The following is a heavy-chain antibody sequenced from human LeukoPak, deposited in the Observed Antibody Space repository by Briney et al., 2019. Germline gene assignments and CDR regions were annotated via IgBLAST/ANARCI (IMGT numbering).Heavy chain of an antibody. CDR1: GYSISSGYY. J-gene: IGHJ6*03. D-gene: IGHD3-10*01. CDR2: IYHSGST. CDR3: ARNYGSGRYGYYYYYMDV. Sequence: SETLSLTCAVSGYSISSGYYWGWIRQPPGKGPEWIGSIYHSGSTYYNPSLKSRVTISVDTSKNQFSLKLSSVTAADTAVYYCARNYGSGRYGYYYYYMDVWGKGTTVTVSS. V-gene: IGHV4-38-2*01.